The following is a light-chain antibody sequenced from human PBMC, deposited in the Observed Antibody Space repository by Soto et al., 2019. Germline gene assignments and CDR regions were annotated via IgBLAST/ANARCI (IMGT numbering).Light chain of an antibody. J-gene: IGKJ4*01. CDR2: DAS. CDR3: QQRSNWLT. Sequence: EIVLTQSPATLYLSPGERATLSCRASQSVSRYLAWYQQKPGQAPRLLIYDASNRATGIPARFSGSGSGTDFTLTISSLEPEEFAVYYFQQRSNWLTFGGGTKVEIK. CDR1: QSVSRY. V-gene: IGKV3-11*01.